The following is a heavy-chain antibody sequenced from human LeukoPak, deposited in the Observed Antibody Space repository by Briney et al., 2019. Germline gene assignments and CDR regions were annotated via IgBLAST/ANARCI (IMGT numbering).Heavy chain of an antibody. CDR2: IYYSGST. CDR1: GGSISSYY. V-gene: IGHV4-59*01. CDR3: ASSPSTWIQLWRPFFDY. J-gene: IGHJ4*02. Sequence: PSETLSLTCTVSGGSISSYYWSWIRQPPGKGLEWIGYIYYSGSTNYNPSLKSRVTISVDTSKNQFSLKLSSVTAADTAVYYCASSPSTWIQLWRPFFDYWGQGTLVTVSS. D-gene: IGHD5-18*01.